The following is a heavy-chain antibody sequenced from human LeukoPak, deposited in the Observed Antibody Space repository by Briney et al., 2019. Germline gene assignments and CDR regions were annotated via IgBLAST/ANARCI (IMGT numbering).Heavy chain of an antibody. CDR3: AKGDCSSTNCYPDY. J-gene: IGHJ4*02. V-gene: IGHV3-23*01. CDR2: ISGSGGST. Sequence: GGSLRLSCAASGFIFSDYGMSWVRRAPGKGLEWVSGISGSGGSTYYADSVKGRFTISRDKSKKKLYLQMNSLRAEDTAVYYCAKGDCSSTNCYPDYWGQGTLVTVSS. D-gene: IGHD2-2*01. CDR1: GFIFSDYG.